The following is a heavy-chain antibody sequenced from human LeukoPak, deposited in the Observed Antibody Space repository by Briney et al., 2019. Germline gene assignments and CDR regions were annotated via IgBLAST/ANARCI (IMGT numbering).Heavy chain of an antibody. D-gene: IGHD2-15*01. Sequence: SETLSLTCTVSGGSISSYYWSWIRQPPGKGLEWIGYIYHSGRTNYNPSLRSRVTISVDTSKNQLSLILRSVTAADTAVYYCARGSGQYCTGGSCYVNWFDPWGQGTLVTVSS. CDR1: GGSISSYY. CDR2: IYHSGRT. V-gene: IGHV4-59*01. CDR3: ARGSGQYCTGGSCYVNWFDP. J-gene: IGHJ5*02.